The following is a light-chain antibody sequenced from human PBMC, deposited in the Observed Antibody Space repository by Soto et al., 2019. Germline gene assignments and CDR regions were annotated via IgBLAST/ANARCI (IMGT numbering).Light chain of an antibody. CDR1: SSNIGAGYD. J-gene: IGLJ3*02. V-gene: IGLV1-40*01. CDR2: GTS. CDR3: QSSDSRLSGSDV. Sequence: QSVVTQPPSVTGAPGQGVTISCTGSSSNIGAGYDVHWYQQVPGTAPKLLIFGTSNRPSGVPDRFSGSKSGTSASLAITGLQADDEVDHYCQSSDSRLSGSDVFGGGTKLTVL.